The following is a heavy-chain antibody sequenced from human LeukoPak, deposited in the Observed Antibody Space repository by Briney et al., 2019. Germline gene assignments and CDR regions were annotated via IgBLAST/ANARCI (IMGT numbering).Heavy chain of an antibody. D-gene: IGHD4-17*01. J-gene: IGHJ6*03. CDR2: IYHSGST. Sequence: SETLSLTCAVSGGSISSYYWSWIRQPPGKGLEWIGSIYHSGSTYYNPSLKSRVTISVDTSKNQFSLKLSSVTAADTAVYYCARDGDYNYYYYYYMDVWGKGTTVTVSS. CDR1: GGSISSYY. CDR3: ARDGDYNYYYYYYMDV. V-gene: IGHV4-38-2*02.